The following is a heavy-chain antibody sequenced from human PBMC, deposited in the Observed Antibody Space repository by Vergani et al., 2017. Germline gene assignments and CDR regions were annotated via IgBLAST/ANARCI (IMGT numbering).Heavy chain of an antibody. Sequence: EVQLVESGGGLVKPGGSLRLSCAASGFTFSSYTMTWVRQAPGKGLQWVSSISSSSANIHYADSVKGRFTVSRDSGRNSLYLHMKSLRAEDTAVYYCARGQAGYQVLYRAYFDPWGQGTLVTVSS. J-gene: IGHJ5*02. CDR3: ARGQAGYQVLYRAYFDP. CDR2: ISSSSANI. D-gene: IGHD2-2*02. CDR1: GFTFSSYT. V-gene: IGHV3-21*01.